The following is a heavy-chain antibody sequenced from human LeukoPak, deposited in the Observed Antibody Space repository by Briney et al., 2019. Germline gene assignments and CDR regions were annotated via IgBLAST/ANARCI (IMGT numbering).Heavy chain of an antibody. CDR1: GYSFTTFW. J-gene: IGHJ6*02. Sequence: RGESLKISCKGSGYSFTTFWIGWVRQMPGKGLEWMGRIDPSDSYTKYSPSFQGHVTISGDESISTAYLQWSSLKASDTAMYYCAGHFLGELPDMDVWGQGTTVTVSS. V-gene: IGHV5-10-1*01. D-gene: IGHD1-26*01. CDR2: IDPSDSYT. CDR3: AGHFLGELPDMDV.